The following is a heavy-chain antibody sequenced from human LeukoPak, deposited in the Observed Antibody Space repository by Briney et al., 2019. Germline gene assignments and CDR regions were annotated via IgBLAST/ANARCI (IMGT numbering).Heavy chain of an antibody. V-gene: IGHV4-34*01. J-gene: IGHJ6*03. CDR2: INHSGST. D-gene: IGHD1-14*01. CDR1: GGSFSGYY. Sequence: SETLSLTCAVYGGSFSGYYWSWIRQPPGKGLEWIGEINHSGSTNYNPSLKSRVTISVDTSKNQFSLKLSSVTAADTAVYYCARGEPQPLSEGYYYMDIWGQGTTVTVSS. CDR3: ARGEPQPLSEGYYYMDI.